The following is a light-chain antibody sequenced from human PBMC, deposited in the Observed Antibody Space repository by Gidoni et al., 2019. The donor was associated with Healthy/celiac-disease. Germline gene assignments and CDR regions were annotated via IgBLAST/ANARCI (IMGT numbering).Light chain of an antibody. CDR3: QQYNSYPWT. Sequence: DIQMTQSPSTLSASVGDRVTITCRASQSISSWLAWYQQKPEKAPKLLIYKASSLESGVPSRCSGSGSGTEFTLTISSLQPDDFATYYCQQYNSYPWTFGQGTKVEIK. CDR2: KAS. CDR1: QSISSW. J-gene: IGKJ1*01. V-gene: IGKV1-5*03.